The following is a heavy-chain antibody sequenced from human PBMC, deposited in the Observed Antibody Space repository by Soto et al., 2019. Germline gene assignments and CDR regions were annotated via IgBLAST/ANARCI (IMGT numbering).Heavy chain of an antibody. Sequence: QVQLVQSGAEVKKPGSSVNVSCKTSGGTFGNTAVTWVRQAPGQGLEWMGGSVPMFGTANYAQKVQGRVTLTADESTNTAYMELRSLRSDDTAVYYCARDGDPGYTFWSGPLGGGRFDPWGQGTLVSVSS. CDR3: ARDGDPGYTFWSGPLGGGRFDP. D-gene: IGHD3-3*01. CDR1: GGTFGNTA. CDR2: SVPMFGTA. J-gene: IGHJ5*02. V-gene: IGHV1-69*12.